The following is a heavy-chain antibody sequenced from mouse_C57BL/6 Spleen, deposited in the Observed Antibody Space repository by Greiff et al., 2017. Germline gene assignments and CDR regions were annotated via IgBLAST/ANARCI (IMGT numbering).Heavy chain of an antibody. CDR1: GYTFTSYW. CDR2: IDPSDSYT. J-gene: IGHJ1*03. V-gene: IGHV1-59*01. D-gene: IGHD2-2*01. Sequence: QVHVKQSGAELVRPGTSVKLSCKASGYTFTSYWMHWVKQRPGQGLEWIGVIDPSDSYTNYTQKFKGKATLTVDTSSSTAYMQLSSLTSEDSAVYYCARGKDYGYERNWYFDVWGTGTTVTVSS. CDR3: ARGKDYGYERNWYFDV.